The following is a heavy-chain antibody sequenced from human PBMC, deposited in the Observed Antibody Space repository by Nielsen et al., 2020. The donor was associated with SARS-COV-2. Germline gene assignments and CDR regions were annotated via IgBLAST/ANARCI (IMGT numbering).Heavy chain of an antibody. J-gene: IGHJ2*01. D-gene: IGHD2-8*02. CDR1: GFTFSSYA. CDR2: ISASAGT. V-gene: IGHV3-23*01. Sequence: GESLKISCAASGFTFSSYAMSWVRQAPGKGLEWVSSISASAGTFYADSVKGQFIISRDNSKNTLYLQMNSLRAEDTAVYYCARDRVLENPYWYFDLWGRGTLVTVSS. CDR3: ARDRVLENPYWYFDL.